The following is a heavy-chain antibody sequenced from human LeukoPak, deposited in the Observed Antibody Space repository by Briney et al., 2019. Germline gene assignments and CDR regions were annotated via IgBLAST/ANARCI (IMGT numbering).Heavy chain of an antibody. Sequence: GGPLRLSCAASGFTFSSYWMHWVRQVPGKGLVWVARINPGGSSITYADSVKGRFTISRDNAKNTLYLQMDSLRAGDTGVYYCARSNQADDYWGQGTLVTVSS. CDR1: GFTFSSYW. CDR2: INPGGSSI. CDR3: ARSNQADDY. D-gene: IGHD1-14*01. J-gene: IGHJ4*02. V-gene: IGHV3-74*01.